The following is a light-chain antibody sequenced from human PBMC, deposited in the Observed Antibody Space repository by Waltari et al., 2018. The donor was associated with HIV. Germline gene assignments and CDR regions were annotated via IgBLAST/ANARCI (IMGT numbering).Light chain of an antibody. CDR1: SSNIRNNA. CDR3: AAWDDYLNGYV. V-gene: IGLV1-36*01. Sequence: QSLLTQPRSVAEALSQRLTISCSGSSSNIRNNAVTWYQQVPGMAPKLLIYYDDLLSSGVSDRFSGSKSGTSASLAIRGLQSEDEAEYYCAAWDDYLNGYVFGSGTKVTVL. CDR2: YDD. J-gene: IGLJ1*01.